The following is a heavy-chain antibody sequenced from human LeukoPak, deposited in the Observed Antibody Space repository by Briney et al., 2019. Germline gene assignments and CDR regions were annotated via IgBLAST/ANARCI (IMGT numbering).Heavy chain of an antibody. Sequence: RSGGSLRLSCAASGFTFDDYAMHWVRQAPGKGLEWVSGISWNSGSIGYADSVKGRFTISRDNAKNSLYLQMNSLRAEDTAVYYCARWPYSSSYYFDYWGQGTLVTVSS. CDR3: ARWPYSSSYYFDY. D-gene: IGHD6-6*01. V-gene: IGHV3-9*01. CDR2: ISWNSGSI. J-gene: IGHJ4*02. CDR1: GFTFDDYA.